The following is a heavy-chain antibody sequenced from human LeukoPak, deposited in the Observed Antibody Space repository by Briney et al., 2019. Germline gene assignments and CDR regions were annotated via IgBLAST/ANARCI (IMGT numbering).Heavy chain of an antibody. CDR3: ARHGYYDSSGYFRAEYFQH. J-gene: IGHJ1*01. V-gene: IGHV1-69*06. CDR2: IIPIFGTA. CDR1: GGTFSSYA. D-gene: IGHD3-22*01. Sequence: SVKVSCKASGGTFSSYAISWVRQAPGQGLEWMGRIIPIFGTANYAQKFQGRVTITADKSTSTAYMELSSLRSEDTAVYYCARHGYYDSSGYFRAEYFQHWGQGTLVTVSS.